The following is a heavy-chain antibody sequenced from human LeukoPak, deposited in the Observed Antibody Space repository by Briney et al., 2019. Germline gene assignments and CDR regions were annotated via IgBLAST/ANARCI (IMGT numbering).Heavy chain of an antibody. V-gene: IGHV4-59*01. D-gene: IGHD6-13*01. CDR1: GGSISSYY. CDR2: IYYSGST. Sequence: SETLSLTCTVSGGSISSYYWSGIRQPPGKGLEWIGYIYYSGSTDYNPSLKSRVTISVDTSKNQFSLKLSSVTAADTAVYYCARGRWVSGAYYFDYWGQGTLVTVSS. J-gene: IGHJ4*02. CDR3: ARGRWVSGAYYFDY.